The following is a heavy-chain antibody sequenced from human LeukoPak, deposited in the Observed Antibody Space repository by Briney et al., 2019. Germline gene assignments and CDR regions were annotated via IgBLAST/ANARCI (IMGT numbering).Heavy chain of an antibody. CDR3: AKGGVWTRRYFDY. Sequence: GGSLRLSCAASGFTFSSYAMSWVRQAPGKGLEWVSFISGSGGSTYYADSVKGRFTISRDNSKNTLYLQMNSLRVEDTAIYYCAKGGVWTRRYFDYWGQGTLVTVSS. CDR1: GFTFSSYA. D-gene: IGHD6-13*01. V-gene: IGHV3-23*01. J-gene: IGHJ4*02. CDR2: ISGSGGST.